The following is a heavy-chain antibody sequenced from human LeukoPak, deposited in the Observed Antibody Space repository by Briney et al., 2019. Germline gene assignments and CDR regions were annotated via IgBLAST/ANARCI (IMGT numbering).Heavy chain of an antibody. CDR1: GFTFSSYA. Sequence: GGSLRLSCAASGFTFSSYALHWVRQAPAKGLECVSAISSNGVSTYYANSVKGRFTISRDNSKNMLYLQMGSLRTEDTAVYYCVRLNSALDSWGQGTLVTVSS. CDR2: ISSNGVST. V-gene: IGHV3-64*01. CDR3: VRLNSALDS. J-gene: IGHJ4*02. D-gene: IGHD1/OR15-1a*01.